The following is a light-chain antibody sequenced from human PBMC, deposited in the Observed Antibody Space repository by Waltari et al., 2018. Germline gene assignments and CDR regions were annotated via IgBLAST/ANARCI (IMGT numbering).Light chain of an antibody. Sequence: QSVLTQPPSASGTPGQRVTISCSGRRSNLGNNSVNWYQQLPRTAPKLLMYNTNQRPSGVPDRFSGSRSGTSASLAISGLQSEDEGDYYCSSWDDSLNGPAFGGGTKVTVL. CDR3: SSWDDSLNGPA. J-gene: IGLJ3*02. CDR2: NTN. CDR1: RSNLGNNS. V-gene: IGLV1-44*01.